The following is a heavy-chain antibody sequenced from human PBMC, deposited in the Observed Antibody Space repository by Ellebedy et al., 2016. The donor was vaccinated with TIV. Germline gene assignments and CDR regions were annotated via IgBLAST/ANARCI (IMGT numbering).Heavy chain of an antibody. Sequence: AASVKVSCKASGYTFTGYYMHWVRQAPGQGLEWMGWISAYNGNTNYAQKLQGRVTMTTDTSTSTAYMELRSLRSDDTAVYYCARDEITMVRGVGYGMDVWGQGTTVTVSS. CDR1: GYTFTGYY. D-gene: IGHD3-10*01. V-gene: IGHV1-18*04. CDR2: ISAYNGNT. CDR3: ARDEITMVRGVGYGMDV. J-gene: IGHJ6*02.